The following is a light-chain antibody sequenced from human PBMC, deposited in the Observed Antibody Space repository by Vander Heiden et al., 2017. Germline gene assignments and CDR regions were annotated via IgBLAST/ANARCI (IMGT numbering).Light chain of an antibody. V-gene: IGKV3-15*01. CDR3: QQYNNWPLYT. Sequence: EMVMTQSPATLSVYPGERATLSCRASQSVTSNLAWYQQKPGQAPRLLIYGASTRATGIPARFSGSGSGTEFTLTISSLQSEDFAVYYCQQYNNWPLYTFGQGTKLEIK. CDR2: GAS. J-gene: IGKJ2*01. CDR1: QSVTSN.